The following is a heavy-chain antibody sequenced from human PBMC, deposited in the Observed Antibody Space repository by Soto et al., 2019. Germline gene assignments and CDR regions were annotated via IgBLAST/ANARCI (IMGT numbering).Heavy chain of an antibody. J-gene: IGHJ6*04. Sequence: GESLKISCKGSGYRFTTYWIGWVRQTPGKGLEWMGIIYPGDSDTRYSPSFQGQVTISADKSISTAYLQWSSLKASDTAIYYCASPCDSRGYYHFGLEVWGKGTTVTV. CDR3: ASPCDSRGYYHFGLEV. CDR2: IYPGDSDT. V-gene: IGHV5-51*01. D-gene: IGHD3-22*01. CDR1: GYRFTTYW.